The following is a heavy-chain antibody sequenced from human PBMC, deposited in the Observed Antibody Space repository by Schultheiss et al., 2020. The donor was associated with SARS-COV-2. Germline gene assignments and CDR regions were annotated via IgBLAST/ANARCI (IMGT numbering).Heavy chain of an antibody. V-gene: IGHV3-15*01. CDR1: GFTFSNAW. CDR3: AKDTTRYSGHQYYMDV. CDR2: IKSKTDGWTT. J-gene: IGHJ6*03. Sequence: GGSLRLSCAASGFTFSNAWMSWVRQAPGKGLEWVGRIKSKTDGWTTDYAAPVKGRFTISRDDSKNTLYLQMNSLKTEDTAVYYCAKDTTRYSGHQYYMDVWGKGTTVTVSS. D-gene: IGHD5-12*01.